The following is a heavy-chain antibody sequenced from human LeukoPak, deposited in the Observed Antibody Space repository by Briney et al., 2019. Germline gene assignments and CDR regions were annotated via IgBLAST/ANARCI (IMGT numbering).Heavy chain of an antibody. V-gene: IGHV4-39*07. Sequence: PSETLSLTCTVSGGSISSSSYYWGWIRQPPGKGLEWIGSIYYSGSTYYNPSLKSRVTISVDTSKNQFSLKLSSVTAADTAVYYCARDSSSGWYGYFDYWGQGTLVTVSS. CDR1: GGSISSSSYY. J-gene: IGHJ4*02. CDR3: ARDSSSGWYGYFDY. CDR2: IYYSGST. D-gene: IGHD6-19*01.